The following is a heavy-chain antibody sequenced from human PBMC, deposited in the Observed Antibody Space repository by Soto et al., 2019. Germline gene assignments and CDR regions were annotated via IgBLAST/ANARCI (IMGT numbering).Heavy chain of an antibody. CDR2: IHHGGTT. V-gene: IGHV4-38-2*01. J-gene: IGHJ5*02. CDR1: GYSISSGYY. Sequence: SSETLSLTCAVSGYSISSGYYWGWIRQPPGKGLEWIGIIHHGGTTYYNPSLKSRVSISVNTSKNQFSLKLSSATAADAAVYYCARGSDPRINWFDPWGQGTLVTVSS. CDR3: ARGSDPRINWFDP.